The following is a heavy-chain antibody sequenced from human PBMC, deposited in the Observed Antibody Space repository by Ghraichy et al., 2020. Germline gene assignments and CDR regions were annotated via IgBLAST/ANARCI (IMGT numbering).Heavy chain of an antibody. CDR3: VRDSSGYHYVVEFDY. CDR1: GFTFSSYE. Sequence: LSLTCAASGFTFSSYEMNWVRQAPGKGLEWVSYISGSGNSIYYADSVKGRFTISRDNAKNSVYLQMNSLRVEDTAVYYCVRDSSGYHYVVEFDYWGQGTLVTVSS. D-gene: IGHD3-22*01. CDR2: ISGSGNSI. J-gene: IGHJ4*02. V-gene: IGHV3-48*03.